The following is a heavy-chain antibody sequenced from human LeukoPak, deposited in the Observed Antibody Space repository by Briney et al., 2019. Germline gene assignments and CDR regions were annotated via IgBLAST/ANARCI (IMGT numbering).Heavy chain of an antibody. V-gene: IGHV1-58*02. CDR3: AASGFGFGELPTYFYYYRDV. D-gene: IGHD3-10*01. CDR1: GFTFTRSA. CDR2: IVVGSGNT. Sequence: SVKVSCKASGFTFTRSAMQWVRQARGQRLEGIGWIVVGSGNTKYAQKFQERVTITRDMSTGTAYMELSSLRSEDTAVYYCAASGFGFGELPTYFYYYRDVWGKGTTVTISS. J-gene: IGHJ6*03.